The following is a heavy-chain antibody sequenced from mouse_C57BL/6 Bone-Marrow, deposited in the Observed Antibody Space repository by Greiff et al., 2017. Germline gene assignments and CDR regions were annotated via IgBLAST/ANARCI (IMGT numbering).Heavy chain of an antibody. CDR3: ARGANWDPYYFDY. D-gene: IGHD4-1*01. V-gene: IGHV5-17*01. J-gene: IGHJ2*01. Sequence: EVQVVESGGGLVKPGGSLKLSCAASGFTFSDYGMHWVRQAPEKGLDWVAYISSGSSTIYYADTVKGRFTISRDNAKNTLFLQMTSLRSEDTAMYYCARGANWDPYYFDYWGQGTTLTVSS. CDR1: GFTFSDYG. CDR2: ISSGSSTI.